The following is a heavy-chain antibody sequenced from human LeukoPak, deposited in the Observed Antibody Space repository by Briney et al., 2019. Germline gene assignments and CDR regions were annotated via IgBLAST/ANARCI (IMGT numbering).Heavy chain of an antibody. CDR3: KSWGGYSMDV. V-gene: IGHV3-21*01. J-gene: IGHJ6*02. D-gene: IGHD7-27*01. CDR2: ISTGISYT. Sequence: GGSLRLSCAASGFTFSRYTMDGVRQAPGKGLARVSTISTGISYTDYADSVKGRFTISRDNAKNSLYLQMNNLRAEDTAVYYCKSWGGYSMDVWGQGARVNVSS. CDR1: GFTFSRYT.